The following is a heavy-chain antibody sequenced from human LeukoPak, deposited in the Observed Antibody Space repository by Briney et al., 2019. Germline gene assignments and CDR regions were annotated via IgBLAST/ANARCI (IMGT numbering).Heavy chain of an antibody. Sequence: PGGSLRLSCAASGFTFSNHAMHWVRQAPGKALEYVAVINSNGANTFHAKSLNDRFTISRENSKNILYLQMGSLRAEDMAVYYCARGEEFYDSSGYRRLDSWGQGTLVVVSS. D-gene: IGHD3-22*01. V-gene: IGHV3-64*01. J-gene: IGHJ4*02. CDR1: GFTFSNHA. CDR3: ARGEEFYDSSGYRRLDS. CDR2: INSNGANT.